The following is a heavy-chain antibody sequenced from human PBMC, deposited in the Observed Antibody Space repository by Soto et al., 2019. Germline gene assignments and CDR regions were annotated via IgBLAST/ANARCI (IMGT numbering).Heavy chain of an antibody. Sequence: GGSLRLSCTASGFTFSSYGMHWVRQAPGKGLEWVAVIWYDGSNKYYADSVKGRFTISRDNSKNTLYLQMNSLRAEDTAVYYCARARPRYRERYYYYGMDVWGQGTTVTVSS. V-gene: IGHV3-33*08. CDR1: GFTFSSYG. J-gene: IGHJ6*02. D-gene: IGHD5-12*01. CDR2: IWYDGSNK. CDR3: ARARPRYRERYYYYGMDV.